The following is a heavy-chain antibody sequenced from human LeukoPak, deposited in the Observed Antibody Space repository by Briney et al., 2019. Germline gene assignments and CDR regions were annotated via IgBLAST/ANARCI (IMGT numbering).Heavy chain of an antibody. D-gene: IGHD6-19*01. CDR2: IYSGGST. Sequence: GGSLRLSCAASGFTVSSNYMGWVRQAPGKGLEWVSVIYSGGSTYYADSVKGRFTISRDNSKNTLDLQMDSLRAEDAAVYYCARAEGGQWYIDSWGQGTLVTVSS. J-gene: IGHJ4*02. V-gene: IGHV3-66*01. CDR3: ARAEGGQWYIDS. CDR1: GFTVSSNY.